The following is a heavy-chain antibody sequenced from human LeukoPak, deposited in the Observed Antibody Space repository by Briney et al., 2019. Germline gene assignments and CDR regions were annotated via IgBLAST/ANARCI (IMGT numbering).Heavy chain of an antibody. D-gene: IGHD6-19*01. J-gene: IGHJ3*02. CDR3: ARSYSSGWYEAFDI. CDR1: GGSISSSSYY. V-gene: IGHV4-39*01. Sequence: SETLSLTCTVSGGSISSSSYYWGWIRQPPGKGLEWIGSIYYSGSTYYNPSLKSRFTISVDTSKNQFSLKLSSVTAADTAVYYCARSYSSGWYEAFDIWGQGTMVTVSS. CDR2: IYYSGST.